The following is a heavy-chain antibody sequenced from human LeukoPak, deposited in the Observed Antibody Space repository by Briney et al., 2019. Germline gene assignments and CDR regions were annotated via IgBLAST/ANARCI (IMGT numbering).Heavy chain of an antibody. CDR3: ARVSGGITMVRGGTRGGIWFDP. Sequence: SETLSLTCTVSGGSISSSSYYWGWIRQPPGKGLEWIGSIYYSGSTYYNPSLKSRVTISVDTSKNQFSLKLSSVTAADTAVYYCARVSGGITMVRGGTRGGIWFDPWGQGTLVTVS. D-gene: IGHD3-10*01. CDR2: IYYSGST. V-gene: IGHV4-39*07. CDR1: GGSISSSSYY. J-gene: IGHJ5*02.